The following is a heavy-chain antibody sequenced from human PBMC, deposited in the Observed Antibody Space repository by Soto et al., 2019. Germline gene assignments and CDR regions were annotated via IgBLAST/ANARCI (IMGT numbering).Heavy chain of an antibody. CDR2: IYFDGNA. J-gene: IGHJ4*02. D-gene: IGHD1-1*01. V-gene: IGHV4-30-4*02. CDR3: ARTLPNRQLFDS. Sequence: PSETLSLTCSVSGASLSSGEHYWNWILQPPGKGLEWIGYIYFDGNAYYHPSLKSRVTISMDMSKNQFSLRLASVTAADTAVYYCARTLPNRQLFDSWSQGTLVTVSS. CDR1: GASLSSGEHY.